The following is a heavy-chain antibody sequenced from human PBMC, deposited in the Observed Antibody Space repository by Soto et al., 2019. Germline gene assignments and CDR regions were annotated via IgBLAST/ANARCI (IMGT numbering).Heavy chain of an antibody. J-gene: IGHJ3*02. Sequence: LRLSCAASGFTFSRYWMEWVRRAPGKGLVWLSRINSDGSSRIYADSVKGRFTVSRDNAKNTLYLQMNSLRAEDTAVYYCARENYYGPIGFDIWGQGTMVTVSS. CDR2: INSDGSSR. CDR3: ARENYYGPIGFDI. CDR1: GFTFSRYW. D-gene: IGHD3-10*01. V-gene: IGHV3-74*01.